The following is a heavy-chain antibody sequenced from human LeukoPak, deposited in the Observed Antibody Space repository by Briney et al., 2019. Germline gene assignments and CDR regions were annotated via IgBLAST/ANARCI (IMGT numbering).Heavy chain of an antibody. CDR3: ARGDYYGSGSYSSHYFDY. CDR1: GGTFSSYT. V-gene: IGHV1-2*02. CDR2: INPNSGGT. Sequence: GASVKVSCKASGGTFSSYTITWVRQAPGQGLEWMGWINPNSGGTNYAQKFQGRVTMTRDTSISTAYMELSRLRSDDTAVYYCARGDYYGSGSYSSHYFDYWGQGTLVTVSS. D-gene: IGHD3-10*01. J-gene: IGHJ4*02.